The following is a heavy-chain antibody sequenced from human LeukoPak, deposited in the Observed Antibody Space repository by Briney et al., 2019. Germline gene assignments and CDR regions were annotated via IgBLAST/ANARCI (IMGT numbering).Heavy chain of an antibody. CDR3: ASLPEYSSSEGDY. Sequence: PSETLSLTCSVSGGSITSYYWSWIQQPPGKGLEWIGYISSSGSTNYNPSLKSRVTISVDTSKNQFSLKLSSVTAADTAVYYCASLPEYSSSEGDYWGQGTLVTVSS. J-gene: IGHJ4*02. CDR1: GGSITSYY. D-gene: IGHD6-6*01. V-gene: IGHV4-59*01. CDR2: ISSSGST.